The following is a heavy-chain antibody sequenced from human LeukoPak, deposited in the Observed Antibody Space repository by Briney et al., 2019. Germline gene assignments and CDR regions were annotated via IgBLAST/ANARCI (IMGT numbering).Heavy chain of an antibody. J-gene: IGHJ3*02. Sequence: SETLSLTCTVSGGSISSSSYYWGWIRQPPGEGLEWIGSIYYSGSTYYNPSLKSRVTISVDTSKNQFSLKLSSVTAADTAVYYCARDRLAVAAEGAFDIWGQGTMVTVSS. CDR1: GGSISSSSYY. CDR3: ARDRLAVAAEGAFDI. D-gene: IGHD6-19*01. CDR2: IYYSGST. V-gene: IGHV4-39*07.